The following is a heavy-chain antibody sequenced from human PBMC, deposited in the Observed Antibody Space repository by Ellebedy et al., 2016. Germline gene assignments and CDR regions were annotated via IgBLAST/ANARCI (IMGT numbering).Heavy chain of an antibody. D-gene: IGHD3-22*01. J-gene: IGHJ4*02. V-gene: IGHV3-21*06. CDR3: ARSMIGVTTPDN. Sequence: GGSLRLSCAASGFTFSVYRMNWVRQAPGKGLEWVSSISSTGSSIYYADSVKGRFTVSRDNAKTSLYLQMNSLRAEDTAVYYCARSMIGVTTPDNWGQGTLVSVSS. CDR1: GFTFSVYR. CDR2: ISSTGSSI.